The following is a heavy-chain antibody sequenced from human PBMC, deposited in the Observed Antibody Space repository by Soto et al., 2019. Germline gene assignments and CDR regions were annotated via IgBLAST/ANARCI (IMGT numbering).Heavy chain of an antibody. D-gene: IGHD2-15*01. CDR2: ISGSGGST. J-gene: IGHJ6*03. CDR1: GFTFSSYA. CDR3: ANDYCSGGSCYPYYYYYYYMDV. V-gene: IGHV3-23*01. Sequence: GGSLRLSCAASGFTFSSYAMSWVRQAPGKGLEWVSAISGSGGSTYYADSVKGRFTISGDNSKNTLYLQMNSLRAEDTAVYYCANDYCSGGSCYPYYYYYYYMDVWGKGTTVTVSS.